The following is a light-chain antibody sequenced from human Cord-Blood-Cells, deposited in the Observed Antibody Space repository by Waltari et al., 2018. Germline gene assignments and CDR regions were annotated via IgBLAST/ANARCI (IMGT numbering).Light chain of an antibody. Sequence: ALTQPRSVSGSPGQSVTISCTGTSSDVGGYNYVSWYQQHPGKAPKLMIYDVSKRPSGVPDRFSGSKSGNTASLTISGLQAEDEADYYCCSYAGSCAVFGGGTQLTVL. J-gene: IGLJ7*01. V-gene: IGLV2-11*01. CDR3: CSYAGSCAV. CDR1: SSDVGGYNY. CDR2: DVS.